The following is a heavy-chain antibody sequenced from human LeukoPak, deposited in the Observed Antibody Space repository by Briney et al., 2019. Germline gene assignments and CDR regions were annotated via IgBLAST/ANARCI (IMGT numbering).Heavy chain of an antibody. D-gene: IGHD6-19*01. J-gene: IGHJ4*02. CDR2: INTYSGVT. CDR3: AREDESGWRRFDY. V-gene: IGHV1-2*02. Sequence: ASVKVSCKASGDTFSGYFIHWVRQAPGQGLEWMGNINTYSGVTNYAQNFQGRATMTRDTSISTAYMELSSLRSDDTAVFYCAREDESGWRRFDYWGQGNLVTVSS. CDR1: GDTFSGYF.